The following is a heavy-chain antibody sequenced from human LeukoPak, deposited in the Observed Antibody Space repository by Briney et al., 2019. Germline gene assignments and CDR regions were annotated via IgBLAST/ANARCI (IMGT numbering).Heavy chain of an antibody. CDR1: GASISNHY. D-gene: IGHD2/OR15-2a*01. J-gene: IGHJ4*02. CDR2: VHYNGDT. Sequence: PSETPSLTCTVSGASISNHYWSWIRQPPGKGLERIGYVHYNGDTNYNPSLTSRVATSVDTSRNQFSLRLYSVSAADTAVYYCARGSTRADDYWGQGILVTVSS. CDR3: ARGSTRADDY. V-gene: IGHV4-59*11.